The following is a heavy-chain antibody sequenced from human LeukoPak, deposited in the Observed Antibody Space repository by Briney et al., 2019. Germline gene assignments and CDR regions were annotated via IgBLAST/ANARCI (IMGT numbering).Heavy chain of an antibody. Sequence: GGSLRLSCAASGFTFSSYWMHWVRQAPGKGLVWVSRINSDGSSTSYADSVKGRFTISRDNAKNTLYLQMNSLRAEDTAVYYCARAGYYYDSSGYYCPDYWGQGTLVTVSS. CDR1: GFTFSSYW. J-gene: IGHJ4*02. D-gene: IGHD3-22*01. V-gene: IGHV3-74*01. CDR3: ARAGYYYDSSGYYCPDY. CDR2: INSDGSST.